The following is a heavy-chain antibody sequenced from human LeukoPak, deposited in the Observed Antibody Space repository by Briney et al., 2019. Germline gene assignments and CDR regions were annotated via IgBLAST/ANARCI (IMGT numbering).Heavy chain of an antibody. CDR2: IYENGGTT. D-gene: IGHD6-13*01. V-gene: IGHV3-23*01. Sequence: GGSLRLSCVGSGFTFRSHAMSWVRQAPEKGLEFVSGIYENGGTTYYADSVKGRFSISRDNSKNTLYLQMDSLRGEDTAVYYCAKERDSWYYFDYWGQGTLVTVSS. J-gene: IGHJ4*02. CDR1: GFTFRSHA. CDR3: AKERDSWYYFDY.